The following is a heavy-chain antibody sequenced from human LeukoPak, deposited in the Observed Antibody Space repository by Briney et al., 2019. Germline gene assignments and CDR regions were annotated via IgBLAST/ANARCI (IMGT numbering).Heavy chain of an antibody. Sequence: GGSLRLSCAASGFILSDYDINWVRQAPGKGLEWVSYVSSSGNIIYYADSVKGRFTISRDNAKNSLYLQMSSLRADDTAVYYCARGQWQFDLWGQGTLVTVSS. CDR2: VSSSGNII. J-gene: IGHJ5*02. D-gene: IGHD6-19*01. V-gene: IGHV3-48*03. CDR3: ARGQWQFDL. CDR1: GFILSDYD.